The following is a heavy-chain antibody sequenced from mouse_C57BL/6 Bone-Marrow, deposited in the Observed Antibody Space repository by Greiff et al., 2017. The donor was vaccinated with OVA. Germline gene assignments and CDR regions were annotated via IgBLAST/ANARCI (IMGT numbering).Heavy chain of an antibody. D-gene: IGHD2-3*01. CDR2: IYPSDSET. CDR1: GYTFTSYW. Sequence: QVQLQQPGAELVRPGSSVKLSCKASGYTFTSYWMDWVKQRPGQGLEWIGNIYPSDSETHYNQKFKDKATLTVDKSSSTAYMQLSSLTSEDSAVYYCARGGVTPFAYWGQGTLVTVSA. V-gene: IGHV1-61*01. J-gene: IGHJ3*01. CDR3: ARGGVTPFAY.